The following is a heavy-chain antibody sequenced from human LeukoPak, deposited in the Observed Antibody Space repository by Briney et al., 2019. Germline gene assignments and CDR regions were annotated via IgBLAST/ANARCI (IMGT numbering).Heavy chain of an antibody. V-gene: IGHV3-9*03. CDR3: AKGKHFDWLLYYFDY. Sequence: PGRSLRLSCAASGFTFDDYAMHWVRQAPGKGLGWVSGISWNSGSIGYADSVKGRFTISRDNAKNSLYLQMNSLRAEDMALYYCAKGKHFDWLLYYFDYWGQGTLVTVSS. CDR1: GFTFDDYA. CDR2: ISWNSGSI. J-gene: IGHJ4*02. D-gene: IGHD3-9*01.